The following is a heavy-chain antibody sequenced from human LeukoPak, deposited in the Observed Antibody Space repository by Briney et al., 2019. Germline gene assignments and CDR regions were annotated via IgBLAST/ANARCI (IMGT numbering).Heavy chain of an antibody. Sequence: RTGGSLRLSYAPSGFTFSSYAMSWVRQAPGKGLEWVAVISSGGSGTYYADSVRGRFTISRDNSKNTVYLQMNSLRAEDTAIYYCAKAVGSSGYFSRDAFDIWGQGTMVTVSS. CDR3: AKAVGSSGYFSRDAFDI. J-gene: IGHJ3*02. CDR1: GFTFSSYA. CDR2: ISSGGSGT. V-gene: IGHV3-23*01. D-gene: IGHD3-22*01.